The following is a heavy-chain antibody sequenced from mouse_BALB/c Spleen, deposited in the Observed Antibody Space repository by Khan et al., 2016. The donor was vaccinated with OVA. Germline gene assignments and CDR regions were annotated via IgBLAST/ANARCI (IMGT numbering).Heavy chain of an antibody. J-gene: IGHJ4*01. CDR2: IWSGGGT. V-gene: IGHV2-4-1*01. Sequence: QVQLKQSGPGLVQPSQNLSITCTVSGFSLTNFGVHWVRQSPGKSLEWLGVIWSGGGTDYNAAFISRLSISKDNSKSQVFFKMNSLQADDTAIYYCARNEVFQYYGYGGMDYWGQGTSVTVSS. CDR3: ARNEVFQYYGYGGMDY. CDR1: GFSLTNFG. D-gene: IGHD1-2*01.